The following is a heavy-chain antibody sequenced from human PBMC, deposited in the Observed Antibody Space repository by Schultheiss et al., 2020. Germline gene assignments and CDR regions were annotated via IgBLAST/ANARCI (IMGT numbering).Heavy chain of an antibody. J-gene: IGHJ4*02. CDR2: ISGSGGST. CDR3: AKNWGGRVTTFYYFDY. D-gene: IGHD4-17*01. Sequence: ETLSLTCAVYGGSFSGYYWSWIRQPPGKGLEWVSAISGSGGSTYYADSVKGRFTISRDNAKNTLYLQMNSLRAEDTAVYYCAKNWGGRVTTFYYFDYWGQGSLVTVSS. V-gene: IGHV3-23*01. CDR1: GGSFSGYY.